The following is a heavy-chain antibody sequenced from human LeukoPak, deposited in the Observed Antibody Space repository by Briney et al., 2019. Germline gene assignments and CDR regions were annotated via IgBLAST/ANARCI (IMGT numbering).Heavy chain of an antibody. D-gene: IGHD3-10*01. Sequence: GGSLRLSCVASGFTFSSYAMSWVRQAAGKGVEWVSGFTGIGGNTYYADSVKGRFTISRDNSKNTLSLQMNSLRAEDAAVYYCVKFRGIQHYNYHMDVWGKGTTVTVSS. CDR3: VKFRGIQHYNYHMDV. J-gene: IGHJ6*03. CDR2: FTGIGGNT. CDR1: GFTFSSYA. V-gene: IGHV3-23*01.